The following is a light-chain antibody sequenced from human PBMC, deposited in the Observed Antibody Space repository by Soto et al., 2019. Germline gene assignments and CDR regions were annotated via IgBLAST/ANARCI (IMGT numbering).Light chain of an antibody. CDR3: AAWDDSLSGWV. V-gene: IGLV1-47*02. CDR2: SSN. Sequence: QSVLAQPPSASGTPGQRVTISCSGSSSDIGSNQVYWYQQLPGTAPRLLIYSSNRRPSGVPDRFSGSKSGTSASLAISGLRSEDEADYYCAAWDDSLSGWVFGGGTELTVL. J-gene: IGLJ3*02. CDR1: SSDIGSNQ.